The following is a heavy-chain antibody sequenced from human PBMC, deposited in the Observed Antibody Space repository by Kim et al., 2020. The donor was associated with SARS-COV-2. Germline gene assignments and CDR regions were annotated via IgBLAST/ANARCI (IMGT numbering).Heavy chain of an antibody. Sequence: ASVKVSYKSSGYTLSDFAIHWVRQAPGQGLEWMGWINTGNGDTKSAQKFQGRLTITKDTVATTVYMELRSLTSDDTAVYYCARGSMATYDSWGQGTLVPV. V-gene: IGHV1-3*04. J-gene: IGHJ4*02. CDR3: ARGSMATYDS. CDR1: GYTLSDFA. CDR2: INTGNGDT.